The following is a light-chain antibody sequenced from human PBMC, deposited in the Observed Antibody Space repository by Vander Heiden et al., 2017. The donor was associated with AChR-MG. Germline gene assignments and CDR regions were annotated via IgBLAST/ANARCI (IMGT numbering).Light chain of an antibody. J-gene: IGLJ2*01. CDR2: EVN. CDR1: SSDIGAYKY. CDR3: SSYAGNYIFVL. Sequence: QSALTQPPSASGSLGQSVTFSCTGTSSDIGAYKYVSWYQQYPGKAPRLLIYEVNQRPSGVPDRFSGSKSGNTASLTVSGLQAEDEADYYCSSYAGNYIFVLFGGGTRLTVL. V-gene: IGLV2-8*01.